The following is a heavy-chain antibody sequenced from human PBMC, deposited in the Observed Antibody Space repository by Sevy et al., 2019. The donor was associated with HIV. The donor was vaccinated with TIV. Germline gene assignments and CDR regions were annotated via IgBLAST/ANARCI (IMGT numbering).Heavy chain of an antibody. CDR3: ARDLPPSATTVAHFDC. V-gene: IGHV3-48*03. CDR1: GFTFSSYE. CDR2: ISNSGTTK. D-gene: IGHD4-17*01. Sequence: GGYLRLSCAASGFTFSSYEMNWVRQAPGKGLEWVSYISNSGTTKYYSDSVKGRFTISRDNARNSLYLQMHSLRAEDTAVYYCARDLPPSATTVAHFDCWGQGTLVIVSS. J-gene: IGHJ4*02.